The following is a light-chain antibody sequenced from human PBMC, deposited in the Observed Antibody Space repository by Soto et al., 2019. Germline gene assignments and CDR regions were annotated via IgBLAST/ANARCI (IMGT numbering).Light chain of an antibody. CDR1: QSVNIY. J-gene: IGKJ4*01. CDR3: QQRSNWPSVT. Sequence: EIVLKQSPATLSLSPGERATLSYRASQSVNIYLGWYQQRPGQAPRLLIYDASTRATGIPARFSGSGSETEFTLTISSLEPEDFGVYYCQQRSNWPSVTFGGGTKVEIK. V-gene: IGKV3-11*01. CDR2: DAS.